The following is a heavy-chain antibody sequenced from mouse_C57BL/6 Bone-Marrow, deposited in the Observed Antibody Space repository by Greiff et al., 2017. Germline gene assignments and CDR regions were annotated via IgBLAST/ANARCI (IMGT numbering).Heavy chain of an antibody. CDR1: GFSLTSYA. CDR2: IWTGGGT. V-gene: IGHV2-9-1*01. CDR3: ARMKGYYNGSSYGWLAY. Sequence: VHLVESGPGLVAPSQSLSITCTVSGFSLTSYAISWVRQPPGKGLEWLGVIWTGGGTNYNSALKSKLTISQDNTKSQVFLKRNSLQTDDTARYDFARMKGYYNGSSYGWLAYWGKGTLVTVSA. J-gene: IGHJ3*01. D-gene: IGHD1-1*01.